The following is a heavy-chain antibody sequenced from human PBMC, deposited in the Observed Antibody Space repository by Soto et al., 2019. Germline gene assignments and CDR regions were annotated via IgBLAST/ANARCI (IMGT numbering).Heavy chain of an antibody. Sequence: EVRLVESGGGLVQPGGSLRLSCAASGFTFSSYWMSWVRQAPGKGLEWVANIKQDGSEKYYVDSVKGRFTISRDNAKNSLYLQMNSLRAEDTAVYYCAREVPAAIYYYYYYMDVWGKGTTVTVSS. CDR1: GFTFSSYW. D-gene: IGHD2-2*01. CDR3: AREVPAAIYYYYYYMDV. V-gene: IGHV3-7*01. J-gene: IGHJ6*03. CDR2: IKQDGSEK.